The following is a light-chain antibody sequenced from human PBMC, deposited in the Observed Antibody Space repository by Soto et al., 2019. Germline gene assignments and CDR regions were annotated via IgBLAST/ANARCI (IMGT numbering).Light chain of an antibody. CDR3: SSYTSSSTYVL. V-gene: IGLV2-14*01. J-gene: IGLJ2*01. CDR2: AVS. Sequence: QPVLTQPASVSGSPGQSITISCTGSSSDVGDYDYVSWYQQHPGKAPKLMIYAVSNRPSGISNRFSGSKSGNTASLTISGLQAEDEADYYCSSYTSSSTYVLFGGGTQLTVL. CDR1: SSDVGDYDY.